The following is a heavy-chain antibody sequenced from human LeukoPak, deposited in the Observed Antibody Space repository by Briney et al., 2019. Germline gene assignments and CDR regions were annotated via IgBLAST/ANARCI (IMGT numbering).Heavy chain of an antibody. CDR3: ANNFDY. V-gene: IGHV3-15*01. Sequence: GGSLRLSCAASGFTFINAWMAWVRQAPGKGLEWVGRIKAKAHGGTIEYAAPVKGRFTISRDDSKNTLYLQMNSLRAEDTAVYYCANNFDYWGQGTLVTVSS. CDR1: GFTFINAW. CDR2: IKAKAHGGTI. D-gene: IGHD1/OR15-1a*01. J-gene: IGHJ4*02.